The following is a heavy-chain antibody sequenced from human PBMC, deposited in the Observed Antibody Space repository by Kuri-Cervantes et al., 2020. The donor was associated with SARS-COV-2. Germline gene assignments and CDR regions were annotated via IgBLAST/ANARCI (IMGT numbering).Heavy chain of an antibody. D-gene: IGHD2-2*01. V-gene: IGHV4-34*01. CDR3: ARKSACSSTSCYPGAFDY. J-gene: IGHJ4*02. Sequence: SQTLSLTCAVYGGSFSGYYWSWIRQPPGKGLEWIGEINHSGSTNYNPSLKGRVTILVDTSKNQFSLKLSSVTAADTAVYYCARKSACSSTSCYPGAFDYWGQGTLVTVSS. CDR2: INHSGST. CDR1: GGSFSGYY.